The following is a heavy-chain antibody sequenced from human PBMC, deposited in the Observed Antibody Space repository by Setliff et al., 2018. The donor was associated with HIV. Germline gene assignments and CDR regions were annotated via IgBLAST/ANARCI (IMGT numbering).Heavy chain of an antibody. V-gene: IGHV4-4*09. Sequence: SETLSLTCPVSGDSTSSYYWSWIRQPPGKGLEWIGYIYTTGSTNYNPSLKSRVTISRDTSKNQFSLKMNSVTAADTAVYYCARYYFGSASRNFYQFMDVWGKGTTVTVSS. CDR3: ARYYFGSASRNFYQFMDV. CDR2: IYTTGST. CDR1: GDSTSSYY. D-gene: IGHD3-10*01. J-gene: IGHJ6*03.